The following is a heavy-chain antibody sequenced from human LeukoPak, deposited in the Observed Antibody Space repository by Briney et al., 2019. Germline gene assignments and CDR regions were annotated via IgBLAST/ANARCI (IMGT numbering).Heavy chain of an antibody. Sequence: PGGSLRLSCTASGFTFGDYAMSWVRQAPGKGLEWVGFIRSKAYGGTTEYGASVKGRFTISRDDSKSIAYLQMNSLKTEETAVYYCTRNTLGVVAVAGPFDYWGQGALVTVSS. J-gene: IGHJ4*02. CDR3: TRNTLGVVAVAGPFDY. CDR1: GFTFGDYA. D-gene: IGHD6-19*01. CDR2: IRSKAYGGTT. V-gene: IGHV3-49*04.